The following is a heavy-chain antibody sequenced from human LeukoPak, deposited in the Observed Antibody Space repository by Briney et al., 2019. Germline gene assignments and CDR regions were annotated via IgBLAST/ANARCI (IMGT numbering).Heavy chain of an antibody. J-gene: IGHJ2*01. CDR1: AFTSSSYS. Sequence: GGSLRLSSAASAFTSSSYSMGCDRQAPGKGLEWVSSFSASGDDTYYADSVKGRFTISRDNSRNTLYLQLNSLRADDTAVYYCAKIGTYWYFDLWGRGTLVTVSS. D-gene: IGHD1-26*01. CDR3: AKIGTYWYFDL. V-gene: IGHV3-23*01. CDR2: FSASGDDT.